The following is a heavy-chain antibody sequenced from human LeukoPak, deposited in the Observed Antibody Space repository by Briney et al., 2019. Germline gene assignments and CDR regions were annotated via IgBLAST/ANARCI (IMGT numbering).Heavy chain of an antibody. CDR1: GFTFSDHY. V-gene: IGHV3-72*01. CDR3: ARVGESYHFDY. D-gene: IGHD1-26*01. CDR2: TRKKADSYTT. J-gene: IGHJ4*02. Sequence: PGRSLRLSCAASGFTFSDHYMDWVRRAPGKGLELVGRTRKKADSYTTEYAAAVKGRFTLSRDDSKNSLYLQMNSLKTEDTAVYYCARVGESYHFDYWGQGTLVTVSS.